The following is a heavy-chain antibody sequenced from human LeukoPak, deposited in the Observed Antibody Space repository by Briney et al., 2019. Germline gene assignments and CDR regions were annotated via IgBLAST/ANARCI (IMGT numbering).Heavy chain of an antibody. Sequence: SETLSLTCAVYGGSFSGYYWSWIRQPPGKGLECIGEINHSGSTNYNPSLKSRVTISVDTSKNQFSLKLSSVTAADTAVYYCARALYYYDSSGYLGYWGQGTLVTVSS. D-gene: IGHD3-22*01. V-gene: IGHV4-34*01. J-gene: IGHJ4*02. CDR2: INHSGST. CDR3: ARALYYYDSSGYLGY. CDR1: GGSFSGYY.